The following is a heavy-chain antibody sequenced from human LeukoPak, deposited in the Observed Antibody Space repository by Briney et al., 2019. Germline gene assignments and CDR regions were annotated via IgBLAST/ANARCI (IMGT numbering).Heavy chain of an antibody. CDR3: ARTSIAVAGTHYYYYYGMDV. CDR2: IYYSGST. J-gene: IGHJ6*02. Sequence: PSETLSLTCTVSGGSISSYYWSWIRQPPGKGLEWIGYIYYSGSTNYNPSLKSRVTISVDTSKNQFSLKLSSVTAADTAVYYCARTSIAVAGTHYYYYYGMDVWGQGTTVTVSS. CDR1: GGSISSYY. D-gene: IGHD6-19*01. V-gene: IGHV4-59*08.